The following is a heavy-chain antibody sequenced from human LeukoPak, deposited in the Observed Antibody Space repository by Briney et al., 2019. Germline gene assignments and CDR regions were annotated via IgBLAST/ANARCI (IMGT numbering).Heavy chain of an antibody. Sequence: PSGTLSLTRAVSGGSISSSNWWSWVRQPPGKGLEWIGEIYHSGSTNYNPSLKSRVTISVDKSKNQFSLKLSSVTAADTAVYYCARDPIDCSGGSCYSEGWFDPWGQGTLVTVSS. CDR2: IYHSGST. J-gene: IGHJ5*02. CDR1: GGSISSSNW. V-gene: IGHV4-4*02. CDR3: ARDPIDCSGGSCYSEGWFDP. D-gene: IGHD2-15*01.